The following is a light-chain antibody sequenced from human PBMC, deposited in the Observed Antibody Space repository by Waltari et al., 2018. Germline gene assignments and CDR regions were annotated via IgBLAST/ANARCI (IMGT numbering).Light chain of an antibody. J-gene: IGKJ3*01. CDR1: YINGYKY. V-gene: IGKV2-28*01. CDR3: MQFLQAPVI. CDR2: LAS. Sequence: YINGYKYLDWYIKKRGQSPQLLIYLASNRAAGGPDRFSGSASGTEFRLNMRRVEPEDVVVYYGMQFLQAPVIFGPGTKVDIK.